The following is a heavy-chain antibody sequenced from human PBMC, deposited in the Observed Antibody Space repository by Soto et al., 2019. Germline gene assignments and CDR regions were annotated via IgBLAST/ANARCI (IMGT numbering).Heavy chain of an antibody. J-gene: IGHJ4*02. CDR3: AKLHLVLALGFDY. Sequence: EVHLLDSGGGLVHPGGSLSLSCAASGFTFSNYVMSWVRQAPGKGLEGVSSISGSGDHTYYADSVKGRCTISRDNSKNTLFPQMNSLRAEDTAGYYCAKLHLVLALGFDYWGQGTLVTVSS. D-gene: IGHD3-3*02. CDR1: GFTFSNYV. CDR2: ISGSGDHT. V-gene: IGHV3-23*01.